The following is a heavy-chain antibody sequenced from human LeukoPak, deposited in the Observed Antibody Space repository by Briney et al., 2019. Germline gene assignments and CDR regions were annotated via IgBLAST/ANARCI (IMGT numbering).Heavy chain of an antibody. V-gene: IGHV3-48*01. Sequence: GSLRLSCAASGFTFSSYSMNWVRQAPGKGLEWVSYISSSSSTIYYADSVKGRFTISRDNAKNSLYLQMNSLRAEDTAVYYCARDQGTVTTGYFDYWGQGTLVTVSS. D-gene: IGHD4-11*01. CDR2: ISSSSSTI. J-gene: IGHJ4*02. CDR1: GFTFSSYS. CDR3: ARDQGTVTTGYFDY.